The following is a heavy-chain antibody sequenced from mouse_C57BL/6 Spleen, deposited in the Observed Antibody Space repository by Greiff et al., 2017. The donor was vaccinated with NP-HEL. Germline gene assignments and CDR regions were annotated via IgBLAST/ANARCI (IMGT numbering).Heavy chain of an antibody. D-gene: IGHD3-2*02. J-gene: IGHJ4*01. CDR2: IDPSDSET. CDR1: GYTFTSYW. V-gene: IGHV1-52*01. Sequence: QVQLQQPGAELVRPGSSVKLSCKASGYTFTSYWMHWVKQRPIQGLEWIGNIDPSDSETHYNQKFKDKATLTVDKSSSTAYMQLSSLTSEDSAVYYCARRRPDSSGYGGAMDYWGQGTSVTVSS. CDR3: ARRRPDSSGYGGAMDY.